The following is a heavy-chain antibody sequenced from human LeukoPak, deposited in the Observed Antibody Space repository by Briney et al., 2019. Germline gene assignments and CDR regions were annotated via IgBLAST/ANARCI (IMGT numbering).Heavy chain of an antibody. CDR3: ARERGGWFDP. J-gene: IGHJ5*02. D-gene: IGHD3-10*01. V-gene: IGHV4-59*01. CDR2: IYYSGST. CDR1: GFTFSSYG. Sequence: GSLRLSCAASGFTFSSYGMSWIRQPPGKGLEWIGYIYYSGSTNYNPSLKSRVTISVDTSKNQFSLKLSSVTAADTAVYYCARERGGWFDPWGQGTLVTVSS.